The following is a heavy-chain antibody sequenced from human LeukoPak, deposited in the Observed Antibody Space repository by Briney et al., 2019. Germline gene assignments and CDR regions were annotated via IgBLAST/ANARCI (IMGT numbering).Heavy chain of an antibody. Sequence: PGGSLRLSCAASGLTFSSYAMSWVRQAPGKGLEWVLGTSGSGGSTYYADSVKGRFTISRDNSKNTLYLQMNSLRAEDTAVYYCAKEGPHSSSWTDYWGQGTLVTVSS. D-gene: IGHD6-13*01. CDR1: GLTFSSYA. V-gene: IGHV3-23*01. J-gene: IGHJ4*02. CDR3: AKEGPHSSSWTDY. CDR2: TSGSGGST.